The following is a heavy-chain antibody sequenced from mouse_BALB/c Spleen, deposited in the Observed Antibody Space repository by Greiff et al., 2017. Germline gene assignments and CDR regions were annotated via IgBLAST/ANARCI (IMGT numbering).Heavy chain of an antibody. CDR3: ARGSSGPFAY. V-gene: IGHV1-77*01. Sequence: QVQLKESGAELARPGASVKLSCKASGYTFTDYYINWVKQRTGQGLEWIGEIYPGSGNTYYNEKFKGKATLTADKSSSTAYMQLSSLTSEDSAVYFCARGSSGPFAYWGQGTLVTVSA. CDR2: IYPGSGNT. J-gene: IGHJ3*01. D-gene: IGHD3-1*01. CDR1: GYTFTDYY.